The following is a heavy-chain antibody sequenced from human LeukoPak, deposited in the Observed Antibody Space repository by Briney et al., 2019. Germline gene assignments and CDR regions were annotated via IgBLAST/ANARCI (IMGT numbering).Heavy chain of an antibody. CDR2: IYTCGST. CDR3: ASDSGWYTPFDY. V-gene: IGHV4-4*07. Sequence: SETLSLTCTVSGGSISSYYWSWIRQPAGKGLEWIGRIYTCGSTNYNPSLKSRVTMSVDTSKNQFSLKLSSVTAADTAVYYCASDSGWYTPFDYWGQGTLVTVSS. J-gene: IGHJ4*02. D-gene: IGHD6-19*01. CDR1: GGSISSYY.